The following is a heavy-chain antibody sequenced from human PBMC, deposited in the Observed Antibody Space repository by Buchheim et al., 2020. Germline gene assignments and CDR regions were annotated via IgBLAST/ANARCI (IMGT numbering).Heavy chain of an antibody. V-gene: IGHV4-59*08. CDR2: IYYSGST. Sequence: QVQLQESGPGLVKPSETLSLTCTVSGGSISSYYWSWIRQPPGKGLEWIGYIYYSGSTNYNPYLKSRVTISVDTSKNQFPLTLSSVTAADTAVYYCRGIAAANYYYYYGMDVWGQGTT. CDR1: GGSISSYY. CDR3: RGIAAANYYYYYGMDV. J-gene: IGHJ6*02. D-gene: IGHD6-13*01.